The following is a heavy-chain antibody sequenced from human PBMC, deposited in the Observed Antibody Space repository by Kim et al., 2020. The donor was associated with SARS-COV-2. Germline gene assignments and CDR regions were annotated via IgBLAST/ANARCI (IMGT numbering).Heavy chain of an antibody. CDR3: ATTYFWSGYYTFDY. V-gene: IGHV4-4*07. D-gene: IGHD3-3*01. Sequence: PSLTDRVSVSVETSKNQFSLKLSSVTAADTAVYYCATTYFWSGYYTFDYWGQGTLVTVSS. J-gene: IGHJ4*02.